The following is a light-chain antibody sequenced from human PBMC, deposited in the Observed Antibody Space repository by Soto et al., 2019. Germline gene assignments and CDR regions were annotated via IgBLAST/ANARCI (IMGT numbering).Light chain of an antibody. J-gene: IGKJ5*01. CDR3: QQRSVWPIT. CDR2: DAS. Sequence: EIVLTQSPGTLSLSPGERATLSCRASQSVSSNYLAWYQQKPGQAPRLLMYDASSRATGIPDRFSGSGSGTDFTLTISGLEPEDFAVYYCQQRSVWPITFGQGTRLAIK. V-gene: IGKV3D-20*02. CDR1: QSVSSNY.